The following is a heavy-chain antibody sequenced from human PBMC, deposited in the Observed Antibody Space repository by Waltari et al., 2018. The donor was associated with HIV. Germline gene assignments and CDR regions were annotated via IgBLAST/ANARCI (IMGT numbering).Heavy chain of an antibody. V-gene: IGHV4-34*01. CDR2: IKLSGRT. Sequence: QVQLQQWGAGLLKPSETLSLTCAVYGGSFSGYYWSWIRQPPGKGLEWFGEIKLSGRTNYNPALKSRVTISADTSKNQFSLKVNSVTAADTAVYYCARGEEGYSGYDLSWFDTWGLGTLVTVSS. CDR3: ARGEEGYSGYDLSWFDT. CDR1: GGSFSGYY. D-gene: IGHD5-12*01. J-gene: IGHJ5*02.